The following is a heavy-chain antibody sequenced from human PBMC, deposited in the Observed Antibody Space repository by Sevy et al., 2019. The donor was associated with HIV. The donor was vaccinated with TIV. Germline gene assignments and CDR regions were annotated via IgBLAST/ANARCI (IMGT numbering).Heavy chain of an antibody. CDR2: IKEDGGGR. Sequence: GGSLRLSCAASGFTFGSYWMTWVRQAPGKGLEWVANIKEDGGGRFYVDSVRGRFTVSRDNAKKTLYLQMNNLRGEDTALYYRARLYSSSSGRGLDNWGQGALVTVSS. J-gene: IGHJ4*02. CDR1: GFTFGSYW. V-gene: IGHV3-7*01. CDR3: ARLYSSSSGRGLDN. D-gene: IGHD6-6*01.